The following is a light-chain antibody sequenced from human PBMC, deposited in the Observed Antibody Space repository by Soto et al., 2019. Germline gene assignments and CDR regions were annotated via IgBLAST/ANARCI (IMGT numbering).Light chain of an antibody. CDR3: QQYNSWPPIT. Sequence: EIVMTQSPATLSVSPGEGVTLSCGASESVRSKVAWYQQKPGQAPRLLIYGSSTRATGIPDRFRGSGSGTEYTLTISSLKSEDFAVYYCQQYNSWPPITFGQGTRLEIK. CDR1: ESVRSK. CDR2: GSS. V-gene: IGKV3-15*01. J-gene: IGKJ5*01.